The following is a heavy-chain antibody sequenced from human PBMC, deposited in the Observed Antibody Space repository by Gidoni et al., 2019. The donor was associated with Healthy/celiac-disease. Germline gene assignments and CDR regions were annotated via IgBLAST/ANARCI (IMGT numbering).Heavy chain of an antibody. CDR3: APQGITGAYNWFDP. CDR1: GGSISSSSYS. J-gene: IGHJ5*02. D-gene: IGHD7-27*01. CDR2: IYYSGST. V-gene: IGHV4-39*01. Sequence: QLQLQESGAGMGKPSDTLSLTGTVSGGSISSSSYSWGWIRQPPGKGLEWIGSIYYSGSTYYNPSLKSRVTISVDTSKNQFSLKLSSVTAADTAVYYCAPQGITGAYNWFDPWGQGTLVTVSS.